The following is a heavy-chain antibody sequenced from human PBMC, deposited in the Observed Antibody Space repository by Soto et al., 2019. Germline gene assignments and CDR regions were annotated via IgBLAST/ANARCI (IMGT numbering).Heavy chain of an antibody. Sequence: PSETVSLTCAVSCGSISSGGYSWSWIRQPPGKGLEWIGYIYHSGSTYYNPSLKSRVTISVDRSKNQFSLKLSSVTAADTAVYYCARAIYYYGSGSYFAGFDPWGQGTLVTVSS. CDR2: IYHSGST. V-gene: IGHV4-30-2*01. CDR3: ARAIYYYGSGSYFAGFDP. D-gene: IGHD3-10*01. J-gene: IGHJ5*02. CDR1: CGSISSGGYS.